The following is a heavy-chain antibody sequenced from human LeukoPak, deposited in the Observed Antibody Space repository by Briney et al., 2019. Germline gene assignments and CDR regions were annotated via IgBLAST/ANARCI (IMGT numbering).Heavy chain of an antibody. J-gene: IGHJ4*02. CDR2: IKSTTDGGTT. CDR1: GFPLNNKY. D-gene: IGHD1-7*01. V-gene: IGHV3-15*01. CDR3: TREDFWNYVM. Sequence: PGGALKLSLSASGFPLNNKYISWVRQAPGKGLEWVGRIKSTTDGGTTDYAAPVKGRFTISRDDSKNTLYIQMNSLRTDDTAVYYCTREDFWNYVMWGQGTLITVSS.